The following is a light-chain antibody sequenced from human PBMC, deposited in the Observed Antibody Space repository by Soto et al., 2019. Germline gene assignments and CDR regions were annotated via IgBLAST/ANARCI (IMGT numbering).Light chain of an antibody. CDR1: QSLSTDD. CDR3: QKYANLPCT. CDR2: STS. Sequence: EIVLTQSPGTLSLSPGETATLSCRASQSLSTDDFAWYLQKPGQAPRLLIYSTSRRTSGVPDRFSASGSGTDFTLTISRLEPEDFAVYYCQKYANLPCTFGQGTKLEIK. J-gene: IGKJ2*02. V-gene: IGKV3-20*01.